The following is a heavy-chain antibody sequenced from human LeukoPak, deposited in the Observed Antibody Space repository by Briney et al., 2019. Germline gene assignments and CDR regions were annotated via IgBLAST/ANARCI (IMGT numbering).Heavy chain of an antibody. D-gene: IGHD3-16*01. CDR2: ISSSGSTI. CDR1: GFTFSSYE. CDR3: AKEGGFMKPFDY. J-gene: IGHJ4*02. Sequence: GGSLRLSCAASGFTFSSYEMNWVRQAPGKGLEWVSYISSSGSTIYYADSVKGRFTISRDNAKDSLYLQMNSLRAEDTAVYYCAKEGGFMKPFDYWGQGTLVTVSS. V-gene: IGHV3-48*03.